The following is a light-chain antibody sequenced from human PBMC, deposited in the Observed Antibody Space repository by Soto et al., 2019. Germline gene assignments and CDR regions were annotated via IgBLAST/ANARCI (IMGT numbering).Light chain of an antibody. J-gene: IGLJ1*01. CDR1: SSDVGDYNY. Sequence: QSGLTHTASGSGSHEQKITVSCTGSSSDVGDYNYVSWYQQHPGKAPKLMIYDVSNRPSGVSNRFSGSKSGNTASLTISGLQAEDEADYYCSSYTGSGNYVFGTGTKVTVL. CDR2: DVS. CDR3: SSYTGSGNYV. V-gene: IGLV2-14*03.